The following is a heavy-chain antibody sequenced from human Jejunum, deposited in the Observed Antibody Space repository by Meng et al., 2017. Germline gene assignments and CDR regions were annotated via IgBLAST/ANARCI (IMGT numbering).Heavy chain of an antibody. CDR1: GYTFTGYY. D-gene: IGHD5-12*01. CDR2: IHPNSGGT. CDR3: TKGGYSGHDNSFAH. J-gene: IGHJ4*01. Sequence: ASVKVSCKASGYTFTGYYMHWVRQAPGQGLEWMGRIHPNSGGTNYAQKFQGRVTMTRDTSISTAYMELSRLTSDDTAFYYCTKGGYSGHDNSFAHWGQGNRV. V-gene: IGHV1-2*06.